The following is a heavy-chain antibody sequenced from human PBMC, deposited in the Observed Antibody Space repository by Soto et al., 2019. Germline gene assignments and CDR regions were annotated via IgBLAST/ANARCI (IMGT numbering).Heavy chain of an antibody. CDR2: ISYDGSNK. Sequence: QPGGSLRLSCAASGFTFSSYGMHWVRQAPGKGLEWVAVISYDGSNKYYADSVKGRFTISRDNSKNTLYLQMNSLRAEDTAVYYCAKDENKYQRMGARESDYYYGMDVWGQGTTVTVSS. CDR1: GFTFSSYG. D-gene: IGHD2-2*01. V-gene: IGHV3-30*18. CDR3: AKDENKYQRMGARESDYYYGMDV. J-gene: IGHJ6*02.